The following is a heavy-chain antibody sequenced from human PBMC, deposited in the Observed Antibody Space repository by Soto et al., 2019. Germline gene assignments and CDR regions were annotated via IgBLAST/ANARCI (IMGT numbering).Heavy chain of an antibody. V-gene: IGHV3-11*01. CDR2: ISSSGSTI. Sequence: NPGGSLRLSCAASGFTFSDYYMSWIRQAPGKGLEWVSYISSSGSTIYYADSVKGRFTISRDNAKNSLYLQMNSLRAEDTAVYYCARDDVTGTTENYWGQGTLVTVSS. CDR3: ARDDVTGTTENY. D-gene: IGHD1-7*01. J-gene: IGHJ4*02. CDR1: GFTFSDYY.